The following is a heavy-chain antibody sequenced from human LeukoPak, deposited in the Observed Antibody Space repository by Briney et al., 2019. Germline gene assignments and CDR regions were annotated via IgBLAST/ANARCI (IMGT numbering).Heavy chain of an antibody. D-gene: IGHD6-13*01. J-gene: IGHJ6*02. CDR2: ISSSSSYI. V-gene: IGHV3-21*03. Sequence: GGSLRLSCAASGFTFDDYAMHWVRQAPGKGLEWVSTISSSSSYIYYADSVKGRFTISRDNAKNSLFLQMNSLKTEDTAVYYCTTDFSYSSSWYVIRYGMDVWGQGTTVTVSS. CDR1: GFTFDDYA. CDR3: TTDFSYSSSWYVIRYGMDV.